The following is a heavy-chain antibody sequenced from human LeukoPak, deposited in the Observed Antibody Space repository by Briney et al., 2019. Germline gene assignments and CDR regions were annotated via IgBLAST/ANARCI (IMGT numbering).Heavy chain of an antibody. J-gene: IGHJ4*02. V-gene: IGHV3-74*03. CDR1: GFTFSNYW. CDR2: INTDGTST. Sequence: PGGSLRLSCAASGFTFSNYWMFWVRQAPGKGLVWVSRINTDGTSTKYADSVKGRFTISRDNSKNTLYLQMNSLSAEDTAVYYCARAGPSQDTYDFWSGFYSKPSDYWGQGTLVSVSS. D-gene: IGHD3-3*01. CDR3: ARAGPSQDTYDFWSGFYSKPSDY.